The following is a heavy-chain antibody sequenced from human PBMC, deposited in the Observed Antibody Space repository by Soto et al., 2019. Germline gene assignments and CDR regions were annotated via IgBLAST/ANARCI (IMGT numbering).Heavy chain of an antibody. D-gene: IGHD5-12*01. CDR1: GGSFSGYY. CDR2: INHSGST. J-gene: IGHJ4*02. CDR3: ARGGYSGYAR. V-gene: IGHV4-34*01. Sequence: QVQLQQWGAGLLKPSETLSLTCAVYGGSFSGYYWSWIRQPPGKGLEWIGEINHSGSTNYNPSLKSRVTRSVDTSKNQCSLKLSSVTAADTAVYYCARGGYSGYARWGQGTLVTVSS.